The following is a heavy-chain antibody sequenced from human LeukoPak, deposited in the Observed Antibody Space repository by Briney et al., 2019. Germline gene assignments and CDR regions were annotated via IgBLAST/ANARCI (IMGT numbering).Heavy chain of an antibody. CDR3: ARELTITMVRGVTPRLDY. D-gene: IGHD3-10*01. Sequence: DSVKGRFAISRDNSKNTLYLQMNSLRAEDTAVYYCARELTITMVRGVTPRLDYWGQGTLVTVSS. J-gene: IGHJ4*02. V-gene: IGHV3-30*09.